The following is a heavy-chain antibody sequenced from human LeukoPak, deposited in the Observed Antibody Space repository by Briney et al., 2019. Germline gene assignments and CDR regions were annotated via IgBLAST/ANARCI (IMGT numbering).Heavy chain of an antibody. D-gene: IGHD1-26*01. CDR1: GFTFDDYA. CDR2: ISWNSGSI. Sequence: GGSLRLSCAASGFTFDDYAMHWVRQAPGKGLEWVSGISWNSGSIGYADSVKGRFTISRDNAKNSLYLQMNSLRAEDTALYYCAAGSPGAFDIWGQGTMVTVSS. J-gene: IGHJ3*02. V-gene: IGHV3-9*01. CDR3: AAGSPGAFDI.